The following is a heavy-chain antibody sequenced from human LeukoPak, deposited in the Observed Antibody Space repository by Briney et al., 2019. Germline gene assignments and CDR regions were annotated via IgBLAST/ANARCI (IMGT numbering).Heavy chain of an antibody. Sequence: GGSLRLSCAASGFTFSSYSMNWVRQAPGKGLEWVSSISSSSSYIYYADSVKGRFTISRDNAKNSLYLQMNSVRAEDTAVYYCARVPISTLGYYYYYYMDVWGKGTTVTVSS. CDR3: ARVPISTLGYYYYYYMDV. V-gene: IGHV3-21*01. J-gene: IGHJ6*03. CDR1: GFTFSSYS. CDR2: ISSSSSYI. D-gene: IGHD7-27*01.